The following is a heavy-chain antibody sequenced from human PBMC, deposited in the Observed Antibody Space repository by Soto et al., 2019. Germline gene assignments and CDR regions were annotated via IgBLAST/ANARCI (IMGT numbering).Heavy chain of an antibody. D-gene: IGHD6-25*01. CDR1: GFTFITYD. CDR2: MNPNNGNA. V-gene: IGHV1-8*01. J-gene: IGHJ4*02. Sequence: GASVKVSCKASGFTFITYDFSWVRQVAGQGLEWMGWMNPNNGNAGFAQRFRGRINMTRNTSISTAYLELSSLRSDDSAVYFCARRKERSGPYYLDLWGQGTLVTVSS. CDR3: ARRKERSGPYYLDL.